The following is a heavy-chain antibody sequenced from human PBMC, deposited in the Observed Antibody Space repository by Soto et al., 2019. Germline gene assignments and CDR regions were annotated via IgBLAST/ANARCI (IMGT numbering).Heavy chain of an antibody. D-gene: IGHD2-21*01. CDR1: GGTFNTYT. V-gene: IGHV1-69*02. J-gene: IGHJ4*02. Sequence: QVQVVQSVAEVKKPESSVKVSCKPSGGTFNTYTVNWVRLAPGHGLEWMGRFIPILDMANYAQKFQDRVTIPADRSTFTAYMALNSLTSDDTAVYYCAITYCRDNSFPRDFDFWGPGTRVTVSS. CDR3: AITYCRDNSFPRDFDF. CDR2: FIPILDMA.